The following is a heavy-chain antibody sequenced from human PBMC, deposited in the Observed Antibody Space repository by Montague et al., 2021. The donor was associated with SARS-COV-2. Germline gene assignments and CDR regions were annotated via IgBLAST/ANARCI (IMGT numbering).Heavy chain of an antibody. J-gene: IGHJ5*02. Sequence: TLSLTCSLSGGSISSGGFSWSWIRQPPGKGLEWIGHIFHTGTPHYSPSLKSRVTISINRSKNQFSLNLDSVTAEDTAVYYCARLKVAPNGGWNWFDPWGQGIVVTVSS. CDR2: IFHTGTP. CDR1: GGSISSGGFS. D-gene: IGHD6-19*01. V-gene: IGHV4-30-2*01. CDR3: ARLKVAPNGGWNWFDP.